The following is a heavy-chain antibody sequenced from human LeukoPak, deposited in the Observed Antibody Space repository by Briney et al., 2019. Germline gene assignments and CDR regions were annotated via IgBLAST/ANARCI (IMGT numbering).Heavy chain of an antibody. V-gene: IGHV4-39*01. CDR2: IYYSGST. Sequence: SEPLSLTCTVSGGSISSSSYYWVWLRPPPGKGLEGFGSIYYSGSTYYNPSLKSRVTISVDTSKNQFSLKLSSVTAADTAVYYCARQAANYGDYVGDYYYYMDVWGKGTTVTVSS. CDR3: ARQAANYGDYVGDYYYYMDV. D-gene: IGHD4-17*01. J-gene: IGHJ6*03. CDR1: GGSISSSSYY.